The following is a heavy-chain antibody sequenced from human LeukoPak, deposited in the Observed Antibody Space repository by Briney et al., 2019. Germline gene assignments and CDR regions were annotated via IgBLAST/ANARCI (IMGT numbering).Heavy chain of an antibody. CDR1: GGSITGYY. CDR2: IYNSGST. Sequence: SETLSLTCTVSGGSITGYYWSWIRQPPGKGLERIGFIYNSGSTNYNPSLKSRVTISIDTSKNQFSLELSSVTAADTALYYCTRAYSSSWHPPDYWGQGTLVTVSS. J-gene: IGHJ4*02. V-gene: IGHV4-59*01. CDR3: TRAYSSSWHPPDY. D-gene: IGHD2-2*01.